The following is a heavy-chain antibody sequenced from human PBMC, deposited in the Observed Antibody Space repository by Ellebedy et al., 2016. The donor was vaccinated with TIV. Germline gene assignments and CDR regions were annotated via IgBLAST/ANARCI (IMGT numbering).Heavy chain of an antibody. J-gene: IGHJ4*02. D-gene: IGHD6-13*01. CDR3: ARDWLAAGGKFFDY. CDR2: ISSSSSYI. CDR1: GFTFSSYS. Sequence: GESLKISCAASGFTFSSYSMNWVRQAPGKGLEWVSSISSSSSYIYYADSVKGRFTISRDNAKNSLYLQMNSLRAEDTAVYYCARDWLAAGGKFFDYWGQGTLVTASS. V-gene: IGHV3-21*01.